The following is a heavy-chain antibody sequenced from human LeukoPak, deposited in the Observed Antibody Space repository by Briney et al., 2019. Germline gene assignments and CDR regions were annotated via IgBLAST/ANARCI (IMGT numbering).Heavy chain of an antibody. J-gene: IGHJ4*02. CDR2: INHSGST. CDR1: GGSFGGYY. V-gene: IGHV4-34*01. CDR3: ARGPAAVGTVTTLLDY. Sequence: SETLSLTCAVYGGSFGGYYWSWIRQPPGKGLEWIGEINHSGSTNYNPSLKSRVTISVDTSKNQFSLKLSSVTAADTAVYYCARGPAAVGTVTTLLDYWGQGTLVTVSS. D-gene: IGHD4-17*01.